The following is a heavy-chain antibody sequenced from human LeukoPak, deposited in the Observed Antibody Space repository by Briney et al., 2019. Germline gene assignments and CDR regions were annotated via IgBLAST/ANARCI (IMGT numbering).Heavy chain of an antibody. CDR3: ARESDIVVVPAALRRSYGMDV. D-gene: IGHD2-2*01. CDR1: GFTSSSYG. J-gene: IGHJ6*02. Sequence: GGSLRLSCVVSGFTSSSYGMHWVRQAPGKGLEWVAVIWYDVSNKYYADSVKGRFTISRDKPKNTLYLQMNSLRAEDTAVYYCARESDIVVVPAALRRSYGMDVWGQGTTVTVSS. CDR2: IWYDVSNK. V-gene: IGHV3-33*01.